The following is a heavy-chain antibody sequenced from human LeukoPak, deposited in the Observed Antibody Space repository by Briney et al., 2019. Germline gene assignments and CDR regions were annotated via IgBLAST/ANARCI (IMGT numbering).Heavy chain of an antibody. J-gene: IGHJ4*02. Sequence: PGGSLRLSCAASGFTFSSCEMNWVRQAPGKGLEWVSYISSSGDTIYYADSVKGRFTMSRDNAKSTLHLQMNSLRAEDTAVYYCARGNSGPDYWGQGTLVTVSS. CDR1: GFTFSSCE. CDR2: ISSSGDTI. D-gene: IGHD7-27*01. CDR3: ARGNSGPDY. V-gene: IGHV3-48*03.